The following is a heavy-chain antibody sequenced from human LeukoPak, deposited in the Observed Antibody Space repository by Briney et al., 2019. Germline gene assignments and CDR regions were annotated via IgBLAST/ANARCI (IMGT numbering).Heavy chain of an antibody. CDR3: AKDGAQGGYCSGGSCPTEVDV. CDR2: ISGSGGST. CDR1: GFTFSSYA. V-gene: IGHV3-23*01. Sequence: GGSLRLSCAASGFTFSSYAMSWVRQAPGKGLEWVSAISGSGGSTYYADSVKGRFTISRDNSKNTLYLQMNSLRAEDTAVHYCAKDGAQGGYCSGGSCPTEVDVWGQGTTVTVSS. D-gene: IGHD2-15*01. J-gene: IGHJ6*02.